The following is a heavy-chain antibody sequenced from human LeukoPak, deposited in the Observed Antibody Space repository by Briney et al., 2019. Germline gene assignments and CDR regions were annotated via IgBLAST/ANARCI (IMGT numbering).Heavy chain of an antibody. Sequence: GASVKVSCKPSGYTFTAYYMHWVRQAPGQGLERMGWINPNSGDTKYAQNFQGRVTMTRDTSITTAYMELSSLRSDDTAVYYCARSQIHDYWGQGALVTVSS. CDR1: GYTFTAYY. CDR2: INPNSGDT. CDR3: ARSQIHDY. J-gene: IGHJ4*02. V-gene: IGHV1-2*02.